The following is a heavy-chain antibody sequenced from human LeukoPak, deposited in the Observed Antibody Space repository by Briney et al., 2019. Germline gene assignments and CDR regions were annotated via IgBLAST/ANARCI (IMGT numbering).Heavy chain of an antibody. CDR3: ARDWDYTLSFDY. Sequence: PGGSLRLSCAASGFTFSSYGMHWVRQAPGKGLEWVAVIWYDGSNKYYADSVKGRFTISRDNSKNTLYLQMNSLRAEDTAVYYCARDWDYTLSFDYWGQGTLVTVSS. CDR2: IWYDGSNK. D-gene: IGHD4-11*01. J-gene: IGHJ4*02. V-gene: IGHV3-33*01. CDR1: GFTFSSYG.